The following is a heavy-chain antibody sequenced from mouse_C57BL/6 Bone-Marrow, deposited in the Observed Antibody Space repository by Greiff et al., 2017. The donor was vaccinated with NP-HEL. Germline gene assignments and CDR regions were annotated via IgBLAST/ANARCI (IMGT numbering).Heavy chain of an antibody. Sequence: QVQLQQPGAELVKPGASVKLSCKASGYTFTSYWMHWVKQRPGQGLEWIGMIHPNSGSTNYNEKFKGKATLTVDTSSSTAYMQLSSLTSEDAAVYYCARKGAGPWFAYWGQGTLVTVSA. CDR2: IHPNSGST. CDR3: ARKGAGPWFAY. J-gene: IGHJ3*01. CDR1: GYTFTSYW. V-gene: IGHV1-64*01.